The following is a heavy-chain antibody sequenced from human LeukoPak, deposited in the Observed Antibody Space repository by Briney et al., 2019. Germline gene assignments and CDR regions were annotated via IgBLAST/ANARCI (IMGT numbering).Heavy chain of an antibody. CDR3: ARALPHRRLMDTTMEQHWFDP. V-gene: IGHV1-46*01. CDR1: GYIFTSYF. J-gene: IGHJ5*02. D-gene: IGHD5-18*01. Sequence: GPVKVSCKASGYIFTSYFMHWVRQAPGQGLEWMGLINPSGGSTRYAQKFQGRVTMTRDMSTSTVYMELSSLRSEDTDVYYCARALPHRRLMDTTMEQHWFDPWGQGTLVTVSS. CDR2: INPSGGST.